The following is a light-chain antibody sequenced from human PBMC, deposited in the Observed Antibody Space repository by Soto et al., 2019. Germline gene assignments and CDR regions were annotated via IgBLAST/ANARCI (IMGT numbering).Light chain of an antibody. V-gene: IGKV1-39*01. CDR2: AAS. J-gene: IGKJ1*01. CDR3: QQTYISPWT. CDR1: QRVDRY. Sequence: DIQMTQSPSSLSAFVGDRVTITCRASQRVDRYLNWYQQKPGRAPNLLIYAASSLQSGVPSRFSGSGSGADFTLTISSLQPEDFANYFCQQTYISPWTFGQGTKVDIK.